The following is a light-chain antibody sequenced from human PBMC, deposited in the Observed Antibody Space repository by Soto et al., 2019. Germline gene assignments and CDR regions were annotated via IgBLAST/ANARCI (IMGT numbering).Light chain of an antibody. CDR3: QSYDSSLSGYV. Sequence: QSVLTQAPSVSGAPGQRGTISCTGSSSNIGAGYDVHWYQQLPGTAPKLLIYDNFNRPSGVPDRFSGSKSGTSASLAITGLQAEDEADYYCQSYDSSLSGYVFGTGTKVTVL. CDR2: DNF. J-gene: IGLJ1*01. CDR1: SSNIGAGYD. V-gene: IGLV1-40*01.